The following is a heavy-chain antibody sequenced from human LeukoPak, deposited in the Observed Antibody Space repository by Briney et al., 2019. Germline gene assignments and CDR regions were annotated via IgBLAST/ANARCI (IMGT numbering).Heavy chain of an antibody. V-gene: IGHV1-2*06. CDR2: INPNSGGT. J-gene: IGHJ4*02. CDR1: GYTFTGYY. Sequence: GASVKVSCKASGYTFTGYYMHWVRQAPGQGLEWMGRINPNSGGTNYAQKFQGRVTMTRDTSISTAYMELSRLRSDDTAVYYCARGYDFWSGYYMVYLGQGTLVTVSS. CDR3: ARGYDFWSGYYMVY. D-gene: IGHD3-3*01.